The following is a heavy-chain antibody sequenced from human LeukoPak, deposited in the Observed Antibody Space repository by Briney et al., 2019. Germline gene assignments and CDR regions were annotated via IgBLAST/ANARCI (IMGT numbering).Heavy chain of an antibody. J-gene: IGHJ6*02. CDR2: IYYSGST. D-gene: IGHD3-3*01. CDR1: GGSISSYY. V-gene: IGHV4-59*01. Sequence: SETLSLTCTVSGGSISSYYWSWIRQPPGKGLEWIGYIYYSGSTNYNPSLKSRVTISVDTSKNQFSLKLSSVTAADTAVYYCVRSGYYNPFNYYYGMDVWGQGTTVTVSS. CDR3: VRSGYYNPFNYYYGMDV.